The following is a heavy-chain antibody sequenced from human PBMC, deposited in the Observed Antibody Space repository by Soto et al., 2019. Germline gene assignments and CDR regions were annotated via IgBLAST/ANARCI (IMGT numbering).Heavy chain of an antibody. CDR1: GFTFSVSA. D-gene: IGHD6-13*01. CDR2: IRSKSDSYGT. J-gene: IGHJ6*02. Sequence: VGSLRLSCAASGFTFSVSAVHWVRQASGKGLEWVGRIRSKSDSYGTAYAASVKGRFTISRDDSKNTAYLQMNSLKIEDTAVYYCTRLAYTSTWYGMDVWGQGTTVTVSS. V-gene: IGHV3-73*01. CDR3: TRLAYTSTWYGMDV.